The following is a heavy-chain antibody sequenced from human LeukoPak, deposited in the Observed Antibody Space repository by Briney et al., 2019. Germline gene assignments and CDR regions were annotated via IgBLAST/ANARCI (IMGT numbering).Heavy chain of an antibody. CDR2: FSGSGGST. Sequence: GGSLRLSCAASGFTFSSYAMSWVRQAPGKGLEWVSSFSGSGGSTYCADSVKGRFTISRDNSKNTLYLQMNSLRAEDTAVYYCAKCGGLRYFDCWGQGILVTVSS. D-gene: IGHD4-23*01. J-gene: IGHJ4*02. CDR1: GFTFSSYA. V-gene: IGHV3-23*01. CDR3: AKCGGLRYFDC.